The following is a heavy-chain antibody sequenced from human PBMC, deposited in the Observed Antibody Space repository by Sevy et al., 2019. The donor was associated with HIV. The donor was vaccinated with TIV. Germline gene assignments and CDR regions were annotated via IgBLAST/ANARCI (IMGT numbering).Heavy chain of an antibody. J-gene: IGHJ4*02. CDR2: ISGSGSST. V-gene: IGHV3-23*01. CDR1: GFTFSSYW. CDR3: AKEGGSHYDTSGSFDD. Sequence: GGSLRLSCAASGFTFSSYWMSWVRQAPGKGLEWVSAISGSGSSTYYADSVKGRFTISRDNSKNTLYLQMNSLRAEDTAVFYCAKEGGSHYDTSGSFDDWGQGTRVTVSS. D-gene: IGHD3-22*01.